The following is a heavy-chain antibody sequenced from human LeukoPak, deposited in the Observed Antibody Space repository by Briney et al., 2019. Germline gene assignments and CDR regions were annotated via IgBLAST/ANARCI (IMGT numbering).Heavy chain of an antibody. V-gene: IGHV4-34*01. CDR3: ARPGYCSSTSWPRWFDP. CDR1: GGSISSYY. D-gene: IGHD2-2*03. Sequence: SETLSLTCTVSGGSISSYYWSWIRQPPGKGLEWIGEINHSGSTNYNPSLKSRVTISVDTSKNQFSLKLSSVTAADTAVYYCARPGYCSSTSWPRWFDPWGQGTLVTVSS. CDR2: INHSGST. J-gene: IGHJ5*02.